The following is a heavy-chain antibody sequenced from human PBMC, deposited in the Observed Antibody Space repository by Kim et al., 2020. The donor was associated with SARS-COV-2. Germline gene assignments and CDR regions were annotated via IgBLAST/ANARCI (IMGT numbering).Heavy chain of an antibody. D-gene: IGHD6-25*01. V-gene: IGHV1-2*06. CDR1: GYYFTGYH. CDR2: INPHSGGT. CDR3: ARETATTKAVDY. J-gene: IGHJ4*02. Sequence: ASVKVSCKASGYYFTGYHLHWVRQAPGQGLEWMGRINPHSGGTNYAEKFQGRVTMTTDTSISAAYMELTRLRSDDTAVYYCARETATTKAVDYWGQGTLVTVSS.